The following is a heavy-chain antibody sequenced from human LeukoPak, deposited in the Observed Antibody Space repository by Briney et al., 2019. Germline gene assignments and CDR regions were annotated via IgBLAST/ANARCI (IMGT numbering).Heavy chain of an antibody. J-gene: IGHJ4*02. CDR3: ARGGPRIAAAGPKYYFDY. CDR2: INPNSGGT. CDR1: GYTFTGYY. V-gene: IGHV1-2*02. Sequence: ASVKVSCKASGYTFTGYYTHWVRQAPGQGLEWMGWINPNSGGTNYAQKFQGRVTMTRDTSISTAYMELSRLRSDDTAVYYCARGGPRIAAAGPKYYFDYWGQGTLVTVSS. D-gene: IGHD6-13*01.